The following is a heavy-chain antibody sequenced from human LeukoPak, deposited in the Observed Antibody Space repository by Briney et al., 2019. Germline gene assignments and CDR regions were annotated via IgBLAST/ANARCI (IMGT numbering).Heavy chain of an antibody. CDR3: ARDKKRRGGTAAGLVYRGPQNDGMDV. D-gene: IGHD6-13*01. J-gene: IGHJ6*02. Sequence: GGSLRLSCAASVFTYDEYGMSWVRQAPGKGLEWVFGINWYCCSIGYADSVKGRFTISRDNAKNSLYLQMNSLRAEDTALYHCARDKKRRGGTAAGLVYRGPQNDGMDVWGQGTTVTVSS. CDR1: VFTYDEYG. V-gene: IGHV3-20*01. CDR2: INWYCCSI.